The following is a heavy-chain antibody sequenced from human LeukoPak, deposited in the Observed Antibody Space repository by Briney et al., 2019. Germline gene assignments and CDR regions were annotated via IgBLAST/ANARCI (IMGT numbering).Heavy chain of an antibody. J-gene: IGHJ4*02. CDR2: IYSDGGSA. V-gene: IGHV4-59*01. CDR1: GGSINGYY. D-gene: IGHD3-10*01. CDR3: ARHYNSGTYPIDY. Sequence: PSGTLSLACSASGGSINGYYWSWIRQPPGKTLEYNGYIYSDGGSANYNLSLKSRVTMSVDTSKNQFSLKLSSVTAADTALYYCARHYNSGTYPIDYWGRGTLVTVSS.